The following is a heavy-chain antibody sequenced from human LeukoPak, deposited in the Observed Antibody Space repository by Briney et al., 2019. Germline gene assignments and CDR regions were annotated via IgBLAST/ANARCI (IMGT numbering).Heavy chain of an antibody. V-gene: IGHV3-30*04. D-gene: IGHD1/OR15-1a*01. J-gene: IGHJ4*02. CDR1: GFAFSIYS. CDR3: ARGNKGVSDPDS. Sequence: PGGSLRLSCAASGFAFSIYSIHWARQAPGKGLEWVAVMSNDGSKEDYADSVKGRFSISRDNSQNTLYLQMNSLRPEDTAIYYCARGNKGVSDPDSWGQGTLVTVSS. CDR2: MSNDGSKE.